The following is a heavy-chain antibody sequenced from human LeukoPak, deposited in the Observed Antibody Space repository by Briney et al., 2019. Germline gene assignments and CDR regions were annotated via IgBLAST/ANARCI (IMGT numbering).Heavy chain of an antibody. Sequence: GGSLRLSCAASGFTFNKYWLTWVRQAPGKGLEWVANINQDDSQIYYLESVEGRFTITRDNAKNSLHLQMNSLRAEDTAVYYCARGYYYSRTYYLSFFDYWGQGTLVTVSS. J-gene: IGHJ4*02. CDR3: ARGYYYSRTYYLSFFDY. CDR1: GFTFNKYW. V-gene: IGHV3-7*01. CDR2: INQDDSQI. D-gene: IGHD3-10*01.